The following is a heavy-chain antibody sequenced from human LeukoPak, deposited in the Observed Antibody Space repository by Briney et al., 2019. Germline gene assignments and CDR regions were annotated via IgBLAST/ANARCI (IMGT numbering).Heavy chain of an antibody. CDR2: IYYSGST. CDR3: ARYFGSGSYQWYFDL. CDR1: GASVTYYY. Sequence: SETLSLTCSVSGASVTYYYWNWIRQPPGKGLEWIGYIYYSGSTSYNTSLKSRVTMSVDTSNNHFSLKLRSVTAADTAVYYCARYFGSGSYQWYFDLWGRGTLVTVSS. V-gene: IGHV4-59*02. J-gene: IGHJ2*01. D-gene: IGHD3-10*01.